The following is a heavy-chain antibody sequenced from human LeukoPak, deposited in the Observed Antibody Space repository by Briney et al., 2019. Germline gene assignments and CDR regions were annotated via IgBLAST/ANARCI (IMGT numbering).Heavy chain of an antibody. J-gene: IGHJ5*02. D-gene: IGHD2-8*01. CDR2: IFYSGST. V-gene: IGHV4-30-4*08. Sequence: SETLSLTCTVSGGSINRGYWSWVRQHPGKGLEWIGHIFYSGSTFYNPSLKSRVTIAVHTSRDQFSLQLTSVTAADTAVYYCASVYGSGWFDRWGQGTLVSVSS. CDR3: ASVYGSGWFDR. CDR1: GGSINRGY.